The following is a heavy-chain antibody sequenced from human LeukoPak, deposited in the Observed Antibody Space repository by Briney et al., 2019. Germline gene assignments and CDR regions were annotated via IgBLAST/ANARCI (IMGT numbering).Heavy chain of an antibody. J-gene: IGHJ4*02. V-gene: IGHV4-34*01. Sequence: SETLSLTCAVYGGSFSGYYWSWIRQPPGKGLEWIGEINHSGSTNYNPSLKRRVTISVDTSKNQFSLKLSSVTAADTAVYYCARGLGGDCSSTSCYPFDYWGQGTLVTVSS. CDR3: ARGLGGDCSSTSCYPFDY. CDR2: INHSGST. CDR1: GGSFSGYY. D-gene: IGHD2-2*01.